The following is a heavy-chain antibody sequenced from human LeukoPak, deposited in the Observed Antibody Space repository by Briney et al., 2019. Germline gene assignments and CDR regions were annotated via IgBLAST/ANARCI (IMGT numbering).Heavy chain of an antibody. CDR1: GFTFSSYK. CDR2: ISSSGDAI. V-gene: IGHV3-48*03. J-gene: IGHJ4*02. CDR3: AREGGGDCNFEY. D-gene: IGHD2-21*02. Sequence: PGGSLRLSCTASGFTFSSYKMHWLRQAPGRGLEWVSYISSSGDAIHYPDSVKGRFTISRDNARSSLYLQMNSLRAEDTAVYYCAREGGGDCNFEYWGQGTLVTASS.